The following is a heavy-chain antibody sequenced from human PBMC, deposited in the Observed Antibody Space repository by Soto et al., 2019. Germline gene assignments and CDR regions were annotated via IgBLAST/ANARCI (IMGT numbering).Heavy chain of an antibody. V-gene: IGHV1-18*01. CDR1: GYSFTSYG. J-gene: IGHJ5*02. D-gene: IGHD6-13*01. Sequence: GASVKVSCKASGYSFTSYGISWVRQAPGQGLEWMGWISAYNGNTNYAQKLQGRVTMTTDTSTSTAYMELRSLRSDDTAVYYCAIDYRSSWYFSPMIWFDPWGQGTLGTVSS. CDR3: AIDYRSSWYFSPMIWFDP. CDR2: ISAYNGNT.